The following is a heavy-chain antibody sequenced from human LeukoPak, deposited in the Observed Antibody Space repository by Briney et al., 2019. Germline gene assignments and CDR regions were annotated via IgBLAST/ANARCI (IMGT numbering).Heavy chain of an antibody. Sequence: GASVKVSCKASGYTFTSYYMHWVRQAPGQGLEWMGIINPSGGSTSYAQKFQGRVTMTRDMSTSTAYMELSSLRSEDTAVYYCAREGDDGAIRGATIDYWGQGTLVTVSS. CDR1: GYTFTSYY. D-gene: IGHD3-10*01. CDR3: AREGDDGAIRGATIDY. V-gene: IGHV1-46*01. J-gene: IGHJ4*02. CDR2: INPSGGST.